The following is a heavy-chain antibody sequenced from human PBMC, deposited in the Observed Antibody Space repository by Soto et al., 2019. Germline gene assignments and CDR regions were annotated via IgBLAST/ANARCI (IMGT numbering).Heavy chain of an antibody. J-gene: IGHJ5*02. V-gene: IGHV3-30*18. D-gene: IGHD1-26*01. CDR2: ISSDGSNQ. CDR3: AKVGSTTGWGWYDP. Sequence: QVHLVESGGGVVQPGTSLRLTCEASGFNFNNYGMHWVRQAPGKRLEWVAAISSDGSNQHYVDSVKGRFTVSRDNSKNALYLQMDRLRPEEAAMYYCAKVGSTTGWGWYDPWGQGTLVTVSS. CDR1: GFNFNNYG.